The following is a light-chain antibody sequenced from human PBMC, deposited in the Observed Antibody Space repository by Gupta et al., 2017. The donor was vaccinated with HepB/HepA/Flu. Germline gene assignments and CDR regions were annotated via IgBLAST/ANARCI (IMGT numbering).Light chain of an antibody. Sequence: SYELTRPPSVSVSPGQTARITCYGNASTKQLAYWYRQKAGQAPVFVIFKDHERPSGITERISGSNTGTTVTLTISGVQAEDEADYYCQSADFSGNLKVFGGGTKLTVL. J-gene: IGLJ3*02. CDR1: ASTKQL. V-gene: IGLV3-25*03. CDR2: KDH. CDR3: QSADFSGNLKV.